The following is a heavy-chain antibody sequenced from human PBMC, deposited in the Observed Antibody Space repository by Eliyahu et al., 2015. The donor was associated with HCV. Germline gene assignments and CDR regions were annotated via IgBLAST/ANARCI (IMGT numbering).Heavy chain of an antibody. D-gene: IGHD3-3*01. Sequence: QVQLVESGGGVVQPGRSLRLSCAASGFXFSSYAMHWVRQAPGKGLEWVAVVSYDGVNKDYADSVKGRFTISRDNSKNTLFLRMDSLRPDDTAVYYCARGSDPRESDFWSGYHDYWGQGTLVTVSS. CDR1: GFXFSSYA. V-gene: IGHV3-30-3*01. J-gene: IGHJ4*02. CDR2: VSYDGVNK. CDR3: ARGSDPRESDFWSGYHDY.